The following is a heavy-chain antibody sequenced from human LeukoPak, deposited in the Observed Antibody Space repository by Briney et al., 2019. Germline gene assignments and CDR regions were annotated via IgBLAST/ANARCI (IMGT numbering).Heavy chain of an antibody. D-gene: IGHD3-22*01. CDR3: ARPGRTYYDSSGFGGYYGMDV. CDR1: GYTFTGYY. Sequence: GASVKVSCKASGYTFTGYYMHWVRPAPGQGLEWMGWINPNSGGTNYAQKFQGRVTMTRDTSISTAYMELSRLRSDDTAVYYCARPGRTYYDSSGFGGYYGMDVWGQGTTVTVSS. J-gene: IGHJ6*02. CDR2: INPNSGGT. V-gene: IGHV1-2*02.